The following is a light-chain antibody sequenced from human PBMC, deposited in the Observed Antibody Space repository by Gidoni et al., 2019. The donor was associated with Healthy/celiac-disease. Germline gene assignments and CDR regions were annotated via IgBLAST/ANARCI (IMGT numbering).Light chain of an antibody. CDR2: VAS. CDR1: QSVSSY. Sequence: IVLTQSPATLTLTPGDNDTLSCRASQSVSSYLAWYQQKHGQEPRLLIYVASSRATGIPARFSGSGSETDFTLTISSLVPEDFAFYYCHQRSNLFTFGPGTKVDIK. J-gene: IGKJ3*01. V-gene: IGKV3-11*01. CDR3: HQRSNLFT.